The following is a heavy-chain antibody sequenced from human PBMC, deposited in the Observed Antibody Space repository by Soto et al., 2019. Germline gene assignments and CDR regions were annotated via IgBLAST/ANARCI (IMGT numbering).Heavy chain of an antibody. D-gene: IGHD3-10*01. CDR3: AMVRGVIISRYNWFDP. CDR1: GYTLTEVS. J-gene: IGHJ5*02. V-gene: IGHV1-24*01. CDR2: FDPEDGET. Sequence: ASVKGSCKVSGYTLTEVSMHWVRQAPGKGLEWMGGFDPEDGETIYAQKFQGRVTMTEDTSTDTAYMELSSLRSEDTAVYYCAMVRGVIISRYNWFDPWGQGTLVTVPQ.